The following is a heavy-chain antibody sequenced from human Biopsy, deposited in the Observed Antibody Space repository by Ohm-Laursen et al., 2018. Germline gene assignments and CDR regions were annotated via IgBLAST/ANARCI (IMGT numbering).Heavy chain of an antibody. J-gene: IGHJ4*02. V-gene: IGHV4-39*01. CDR1: GGPFGISSHY. CDR3: AKRDLSGTSPV. CDR2: IYSDDTT. D-gene: IGHD1-26*01. Sequence: SDTLSLTCTVSGGPFGISSHYWIWIRQPPGKGLEWIGSIYSDDTTHYNASLQGRIIISVDQPKNQFSLRLTSVTAADTAVYYCAKRDLSGTSPVWGQGTVVTVSS.